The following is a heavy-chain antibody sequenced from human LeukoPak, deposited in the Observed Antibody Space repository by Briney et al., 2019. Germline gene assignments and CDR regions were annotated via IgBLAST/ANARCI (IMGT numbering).Heavy chain of an antibody. Sequence: PSETLSLTCTVSGGSISSYYWSWIRQPPGKGLEWIGYIYHSGSTNYNPSLKSRVTISLDTSKNQFSLKLSSVTAADTAVYYCARRPGNSSGWTHDYWGQGTLVTVSS. V-gene: IGHV4-59*08. CDR1: GGSISSYY. CDR2: IYHSGST. J-gene: IGHJ4*02. CDR3: ARRPGNSSGWTHDY. D-gene: IGHD6-19*01.